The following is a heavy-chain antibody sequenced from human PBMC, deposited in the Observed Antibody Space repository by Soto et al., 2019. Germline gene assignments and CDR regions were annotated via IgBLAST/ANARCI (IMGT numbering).Heavy chain of an antibody. CDR2: ISPRGDNI. D-gene: IGHD3-22*01. Sequence: GGSLRLSCVGSGFSLANFPMNWVRQTPGKGLEWISYISPRGDNIYYTESVKGRFTISRDNARNSLYLQMNSLRDEDAALYYCAKGPAYYLSRGYYPHYFHYCDQGTVVTV. CDR3: AKGPAYYLSRGYYPHYFHY. V-gene: IGHV3-48*02. J-gene: IGHJ4*02. CDR1: GFSLANFP.